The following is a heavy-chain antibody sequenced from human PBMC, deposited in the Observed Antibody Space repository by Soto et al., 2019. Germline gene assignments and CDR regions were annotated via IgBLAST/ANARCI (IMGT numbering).Heavy chain of an antibody. CDR1: GQSFSGHS. CDR3: ARGSGIVALPGELEDVNYDY. Sequence: QVQLQQWGAGLVKPSETLSLSCAVYGQSFSGHSWAWIRQPPGKGLEWIGEINESGSTYYNPSLKSRVTISTDTSKNQFSLKLSSVSAAATAAYFCARGSGIVALPGELEDVNYDYWGQGTLVNVSS. D-gene: IGHD1-1*01. J-gene: IGHJ4*02. V-gene: IGHV4-34*01. CDR2: INESGST.